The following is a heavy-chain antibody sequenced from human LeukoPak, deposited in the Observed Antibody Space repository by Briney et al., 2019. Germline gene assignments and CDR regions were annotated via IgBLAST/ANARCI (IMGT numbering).Heavy chain of an antibody. CDR2: IYYSGST. D-gene: IGHD2-2*01. Sequence: PSETLSLTCTVSGGSISSGGYYWSWIRQHPGKGLEWIGYIYYSGSTYYNPSLKSRVTISVDTFKNQFSLKLSSVTAADTAVYYCARISYCSSTSCIDYWGQGTLVTVSS. V-gene: IGHV4-31*03. CDR3: ARISYCSSTSCIDY. J-gene: IGHJ4*02. CDR1: GGSISSGGYY.